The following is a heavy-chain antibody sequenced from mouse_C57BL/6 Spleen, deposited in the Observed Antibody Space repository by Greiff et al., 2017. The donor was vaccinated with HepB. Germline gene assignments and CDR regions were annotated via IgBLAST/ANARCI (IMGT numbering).Heavy chain of an antibody. V-gene: IGHV1-26*01. CDR1: GYTFTDYY. J-gene: IGHJ2*01. Sequence: EVQLQQSGPELVKPGASVKISCKASGYTFTDYYMNWVKQSHGKSLEWIGDINPNNGGTSYNQKFKGKATLTVDKSSSTAYIELRSLTSEDSAVYYCARPGREGDFDYWGQGTTLTVSS. CDR3: ARPGREGDFDY. CDR2: INPNNGGT. D-gene: IGHD1-1*01.